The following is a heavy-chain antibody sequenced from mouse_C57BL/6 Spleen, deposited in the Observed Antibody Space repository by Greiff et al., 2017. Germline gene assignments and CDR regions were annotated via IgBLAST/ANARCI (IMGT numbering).Heavy chain of an antibody. CDR3: ARYGPYGNYYAMDY. CDR1: GFTFTDYY. V-gene: IGHV7-3*01. D-gene: IGHD2-1*01. J-gene: IGHJ4*01. CDR2: IRNKANGYTT. Sequence: EVQLQESGGGLVQPGGSLSLSCAASGFTFTDYYMSWVRQPPGKALEWLGFIRNKANGYTTEYSASVKGRFTISRDNSQSILYLQMNALRAEDSATYYCARYGPYGNYYAMDYWGQGTSVTVSS.